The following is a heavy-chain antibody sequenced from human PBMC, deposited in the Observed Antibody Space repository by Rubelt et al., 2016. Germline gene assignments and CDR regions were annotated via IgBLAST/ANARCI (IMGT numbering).Heavy chain of an antibody. Sequence: EVQLVESGGGLVQPGGSLRLSCAVSGFTVSTKYMSWVRQAPGKGLEWVSAVYSGGGTYYADSVRGRFTISRDNFKNTVYLQMNSLRAEDTAVYYCARERSIWGQGTLVTVSS. CDR1: GFTVSTKY. V-gene: IGHV3-66*01. J-gene: IGHJ4*02. CDR3: ARERSI. CDR2: VYSGGGT.